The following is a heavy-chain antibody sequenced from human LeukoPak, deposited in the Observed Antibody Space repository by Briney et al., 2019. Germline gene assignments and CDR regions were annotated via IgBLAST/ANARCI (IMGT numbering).Heavy chain of an antibody. CDR2: IYPGDSDT. J-gene: IGHJ4*02. CDR1: GYSFTSYW. V-gene: IGHV5-51*01. Sequence: GESLKISCKGSGYSFTSYWIGWVRQMAGKGLEWMGIIYPGDSDTRYSPSFQGQVTISADKSFSTAYLQRSSLKASDTAMYYCARGGSWTPSSFDYWGQGTLDTVSS. CDR3: ARGGSWTPSSFDY. D-gene: IGHD6-13*01.